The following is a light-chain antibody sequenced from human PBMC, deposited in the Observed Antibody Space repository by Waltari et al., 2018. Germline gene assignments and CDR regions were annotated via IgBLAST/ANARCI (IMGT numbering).Light chain of an antibody. CDR1: RNVGSS. Sequence: EVVLTQSPGALSVSPGESATLSCRASRNVGSSLAWYQQTPGQAPRLLVYDAKNRATDVLARFSGSGYGTQFTLTISSLQSEDFGVYYCHQYKYWPPAYTFGQGTKLEIK. CDR3: HQYKYWPPAYT. J-gene: IGKJ2*01. CDR2: DAK. V-gene: IGKV3-15*01.